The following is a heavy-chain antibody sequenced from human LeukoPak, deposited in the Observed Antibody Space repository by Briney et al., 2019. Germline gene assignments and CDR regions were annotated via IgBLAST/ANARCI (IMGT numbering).Heavy chain of an antibody. CDR3: ASSTKNYAYCYYYMDV. CDR2: IYTSGST. CDR1: GGSISSGSYY. J-gene: IGHJ6*03. Sequence: SETLSLTCTVSGGSISSGSYYWRWIRQPAGKGLEWIGRIYTSGSTNYNPSLKSRVTISVDTSKNQFSLKLSSVTAADTAVYYCASSTKNYAYCYYYMDVWGKGTTVTVSS. D-gene: IGHD2-8*01. V-gene: IGHV4-61*02.